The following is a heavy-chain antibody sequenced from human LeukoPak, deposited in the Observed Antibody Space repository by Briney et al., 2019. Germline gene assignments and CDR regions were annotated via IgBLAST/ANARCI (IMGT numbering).Heavy chain of an antibody. J-gene: IGHJ3*02. CDR1: GFTFSIYA. D-gene: IGHD3-22*01. CDR2: ISGSGGST. Sequence: PGGSLRLSCAASGFTFSIYAMSWVRQAPGKGLEWVSAISGSGGSTYYADSVKGRFTISRDNSKNTLYLQMNSLRAEDTAVYYCAKPGDSSGYAFGAFDIWGQGTMVTVSS. CDR3: AKPGDSSGYAFGAFDI. V-gene: IGHV3-23*01.